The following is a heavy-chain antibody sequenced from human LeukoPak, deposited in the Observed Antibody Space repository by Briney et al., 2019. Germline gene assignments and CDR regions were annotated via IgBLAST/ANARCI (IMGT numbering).Heavy chain of an antibody. J-gene: IGHJ4*02. CDR3: ASPGEEMATPDQPPYFDY. Sequence: SVKVSCKASGGTFSSYAISWVRQAPGQGLEWMGRIIPIFGIANYAQKFQGRVTITADKSTSTAYMELSSLRSEDTAVYYCASPGEEMATPDQPPYFDYWGQGTLVTVSS. CDR1: GGTFSSYA. D-gene: IGHD5-24*01. V-gene: IGHV1-69*04. CDR2: IIPIFGIA.